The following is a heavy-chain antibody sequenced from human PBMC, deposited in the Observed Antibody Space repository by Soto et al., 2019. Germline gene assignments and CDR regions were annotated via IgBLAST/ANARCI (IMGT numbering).Heavy chain of an antibody. Sequence: QVQLQESGPGLVKPSQTLSLTCTVSGGSISSGGYYWTWIRQHPGKGLEWIGYNYYSGITYYNPSRKSRVTISLYTSKNQFSLKLSSVTAADTAVYYCARGSSIAGLYYGMDVWGQGTTVTVSS. J-gene: IGHJ6*02. V-gene: IGHV4-31*03. CDR2: NYYSGIT. CDR1: GGSISSGGYY. CDR3: ARGSSIAGLYYGMDV. D-gene: IGHD6-6*01.